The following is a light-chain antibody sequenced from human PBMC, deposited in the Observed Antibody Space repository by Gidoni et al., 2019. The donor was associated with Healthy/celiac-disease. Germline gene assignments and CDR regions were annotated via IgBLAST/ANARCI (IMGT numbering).Light chain of an antibody. J-gene: IGKJ1*01. CDR2: AAS. CDR1: QSISSY. CDR3: QQSYSTPWT. V-gene: IGKV1-39*01. Sequence: DIQMTQSPSSLSASVGDRVTITCRASQSISSYLNWYQQKPGEAPKLLIYAASSLQSGVPSRFSGSGSGTDFTLTSSSLQPEDFATYYCQQSYSTPWTFXQXTKVEIK.